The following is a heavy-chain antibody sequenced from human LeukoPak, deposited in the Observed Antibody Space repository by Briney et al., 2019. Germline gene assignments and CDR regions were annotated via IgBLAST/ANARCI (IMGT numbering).Heavy chain of an antibody. CDR2: INHSGST. CDR1: GRSFSGYY. V-gene: IGHV4-34*01. J-gene: IGHJ4*02. CDR3: ARCSAIQLWFYY. Sequence: SETLSLTCAVYGRSFSGYYWSWIRQPPGKGLEWIGEINHSGSTNYNPSLKSRVTISVDTSKNQFSLKLSSVTASDTAVYYCARCSAIQLWFYYWGQGTLVTVSS. D-gene: IGHD5-18*01.